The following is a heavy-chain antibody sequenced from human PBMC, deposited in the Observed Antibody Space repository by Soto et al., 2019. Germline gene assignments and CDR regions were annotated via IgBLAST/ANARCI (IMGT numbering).Heavy chain of an antibody. J-gene: IGHJ6*03. V-gene: IGHV3-23*01. D-gene: IGHD2-15*01. CDR3: AKVGDCSGGGCYASEDYYYYINA. CDR2: IGGSGAGT. Sequence: GGSLRLSCAVSGFTLSSFGMSWVRQAPGKGLEWVSAIGGSGAGTYYADSVRGRFTISRDSSKNTLYLQMNSLRADDTAIYYCAKVGDCSGGGCYASEDYYYYINAWGKGTTVTVSS. CDR1: GFTLSSFG.